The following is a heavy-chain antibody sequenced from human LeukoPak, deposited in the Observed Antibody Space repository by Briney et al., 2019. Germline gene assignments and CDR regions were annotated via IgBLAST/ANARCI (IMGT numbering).Heavy chain of an antibody. CDR3: ARRAPGYCITTSCPDTYYYYYYMDV. V-gene: IGHV3-7*01. J-gene: IGHJ6*03. Sequence: GGSLRLSCAASGFAFSSSWMSWVRQAPGKSLEWVANINQDGSETYYVDSLKGRFTVSRDNAKNSVYLQMNNLRAEDTAVYYCARRAPGYCITTSCPDTYYYYYYMDVWGKGTTVTVSS. CDR2: INQDGSET. CDR1: GFAFSSSW. D-gene: IGHD2-2*01.